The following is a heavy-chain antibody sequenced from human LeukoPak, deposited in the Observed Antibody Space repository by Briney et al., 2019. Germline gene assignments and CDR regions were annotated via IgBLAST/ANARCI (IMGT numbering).Heavy chain of an antibody. Sequence: SQTLSLTCTVSGGSISSGDYYWSWIRQPPGKGLEWIGYIYYSGSTNYNPSLKSRVTISVDTSKNQFSLKLSSLTAADTAVYYCARSVYCSSTSCYTAVDYWGQGTLVTVSS. V-gene: IGHV4-30-4*01. D-gene: IGHD2-2*02. CDR2: IYYSGST. J-gene: IGHJ4*02. CDR1: GGSISSGDYY. CDR3: ARSVYCSSTSCYTAVDY.